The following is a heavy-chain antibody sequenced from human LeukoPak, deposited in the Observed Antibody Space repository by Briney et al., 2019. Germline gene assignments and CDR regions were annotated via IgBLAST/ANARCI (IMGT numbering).Heavy chain of an antibody. Sequence: GASVKVSCKASGYTFTNYHMHWVRQAPGQALERMGILTPNSGDTTYAQKFQGRITMTRDTSTSTVYMELSSLRFEDTAVYHCARDNTGWSVDYWGQGTLVTVSS. D-gene: IGHD6-19*01. CDR1: GYTFTNYH. V-gene: IGHV1-46*01. J-gene: IGHJ4*02. CDR3: ARDNTGWSVDY. CDR2: LTPNSGDT.